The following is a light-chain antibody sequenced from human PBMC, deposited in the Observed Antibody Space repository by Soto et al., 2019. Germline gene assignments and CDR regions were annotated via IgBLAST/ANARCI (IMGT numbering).Light chain of an antibody. CDR1: SSNIGAGHD. CDR3: QSYDSSLSGSRV. J-gene: IGLJ1*01. CDR2: GNS. Sequence: QPVLTQPPSVSGAPGQRVTISCTGSSSNIGAGHDVHWYQQLPGTAPKLLIYGNSNRPSGVPDRFSGSKSGTSASLAITGLQAEDEADYYCQSYDSSLSGSRVFGTGTKLTV. V-gene: IGLV1-40*01.